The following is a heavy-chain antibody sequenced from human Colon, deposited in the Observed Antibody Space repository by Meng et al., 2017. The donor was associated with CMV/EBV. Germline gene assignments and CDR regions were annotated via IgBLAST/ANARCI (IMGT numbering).Heavy chain of an antibody. J-gene: IGHJ5*02. V-gene: IGHV1-2*02. CDR1: GYTFTGYY. CDR3: ARSVLSTVGGWFDP. CDR2: INPNSGGT. D-gene: IGHD2-2*01. Sequence: SGYTFTGYYMHWVRQAPGQGLEWMGWINPNSGGTNYAQKFQSRVTMTRDTSISTAYMELSRLRSDDTAVYYCARSVLSTVGGWFDPWGQGTLVTVSS.